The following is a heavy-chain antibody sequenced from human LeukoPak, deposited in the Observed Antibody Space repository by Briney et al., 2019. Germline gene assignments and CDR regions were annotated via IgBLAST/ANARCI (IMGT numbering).Heavy chain of an antibody. CDR1: GFTFSSYS. J-gene: IGHJ4*02. V-gene: IGHV3-21*01. CDR2: ISSSSSYI. Sequence: PGGSLRLSCAASGFTFSSYSMNWVRQAPGKGLEWVSSISSSSSYIYYADSVKGRFTISRDNAKNSLYLQMNSLRAEDTAVYYCAREGTTRDPYCFDYWGQGTLVTVSS. D-gene: IGHD1-1*01. CDR3: AREGTTRDPYCFDY.